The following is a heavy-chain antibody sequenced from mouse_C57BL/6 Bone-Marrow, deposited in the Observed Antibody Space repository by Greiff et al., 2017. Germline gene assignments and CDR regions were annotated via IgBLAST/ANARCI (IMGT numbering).Heavy chain of an antibody. Sequence: QVTLNVSGPGILQPSQTLSLTCSFSGFSLRTFGMGVGWIRQPSGKGLEWLAHIWWDDDKYYNPALKSRLTISKDTSKKQVFLTVAKVDSADTATYYCARLPFYYAMDYWGQGTSVTVSS. V-gene: IGHV8-8*01. CDR3: ARLPFYYAMDY. CDR1: GFSLRTFGMG. CDR2: IWWDDDK. J-gene: IGHJ4*01.